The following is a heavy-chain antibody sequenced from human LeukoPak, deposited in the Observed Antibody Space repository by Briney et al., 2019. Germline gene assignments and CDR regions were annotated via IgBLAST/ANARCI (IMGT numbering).Heavy chain of an antibody. Sequence: SVKVSCKASGGTFSSYTISWVRQAPGQGLEWMGRIIPILGIANYAQKFQGRVTITADKSTSTAYMELSSLRSEDTAVYYCARGVGYSGYDCRFDYWGQGTLVTVSS. V-gene: IGHV1-69*02. CDR1: GGTFSSYT. CDR2: IIPILGIA. CDR3: ARGVGYSGYDCRFDY. J-gene: IGHJ4*02. D-gene: IGHD5-12*01.